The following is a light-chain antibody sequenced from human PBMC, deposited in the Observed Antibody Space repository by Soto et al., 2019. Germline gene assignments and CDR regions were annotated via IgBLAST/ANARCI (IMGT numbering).Light chain of an antibody. CDR1: QDINNY. CDR3: QQYDNLPLT. CDR2: HAS. Sequence: DIQMTQSPSSLSASIGDRVTITCQASQDINNYLNWYQQKPGKAPKLLIYHASNLETGVPSRFSGSGSGTDFTFTISSLQPEDIATSYCQQYDNLPLTFGQGTKLEIK. J-gene: IGKJ2*01. V-gene: IGKV1-33*01.